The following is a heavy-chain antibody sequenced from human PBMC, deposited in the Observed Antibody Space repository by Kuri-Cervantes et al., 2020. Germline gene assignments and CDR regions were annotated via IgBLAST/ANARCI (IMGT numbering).Heavy chain of an antibody. J-gene: IGHJ4*02. V-gene: IGHV3-23*01. CDR1: GFTFSSYA. Sequence: GESLKISCAASGFTFSSYAMSWVRQAPGKGLEWVSAISGSGGSTYYADSVKGRFTISRDNSKNTLYLQMNSLRVGDTAVYYCASLGDCYNCNRDYWGQGTLVTVSS. CDR2: ISGSGGST. D-gene: IGHD2-21*02. CDR3: ASLGDCYNCNRDY.